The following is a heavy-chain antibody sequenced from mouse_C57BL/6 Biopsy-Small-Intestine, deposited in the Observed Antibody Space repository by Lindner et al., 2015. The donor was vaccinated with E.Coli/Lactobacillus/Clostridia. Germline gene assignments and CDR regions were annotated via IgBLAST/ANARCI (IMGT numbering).Heavy chain of an antibody. D-gene: IGHD2-3*01. J-gene: IGHJ4*01. CDR3: ARERWLMTMDY. Sequence: VQLQESGAELVRPGTSVKMSCKASGYTFTNYWIGWAKQRPGHGLEWIGDIYPGAGYTNYNEKFKGKATLTADKSSSTAYMQFSSLTSEDSAIYYCARERWLMTMDYWGQGTSVTVSS. CDR1: GYTFTNYW. CDR2: IYPGAGYT. V-gene: IGHV1-63*01.